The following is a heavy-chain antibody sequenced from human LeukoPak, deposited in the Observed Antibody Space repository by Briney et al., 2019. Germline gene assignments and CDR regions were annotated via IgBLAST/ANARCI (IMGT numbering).Heavy chain of an antibody. CDR1: GFTVSSNY. CDR2: IYSGGST. CDR3: ARDRDYGDYVFDY. D-gene: IGHD4-17*01. J-gene: IGHJ4*02. V-gene: IGHV3-66*01. Sequence: GGSLRLSCAASGFTVSSNYMSWVRQAPGKGLEWVSVIYSGGSTYYADSAKGRFTISRDNSKNTLYLQMNSLRAEDTAVYYCARDRDYGDYVFDYWGQGTLVTVSS.